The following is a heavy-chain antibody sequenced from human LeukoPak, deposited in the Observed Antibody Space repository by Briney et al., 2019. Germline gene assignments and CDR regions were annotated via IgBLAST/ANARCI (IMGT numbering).Heavy chain of an antibody. CDR2: ISTYNGNT. V-gene: IGHV1-18*01. Sequence: GASVKVSCKASGYTFTSFGISWVRQAPGQGLEWMGWISTYNGNTNYAQKVQGRDTLTTDTSTSTAYMELRSLRSDDTAVYYCARDLSNDSRGYPGYWGQGTLVTVSS. CDR1: GYTFTSFG. J-gene: IGHJ4*02. CDR3: ARDLSNDSRGYPGY. D-gene: IGHD3-22*01.